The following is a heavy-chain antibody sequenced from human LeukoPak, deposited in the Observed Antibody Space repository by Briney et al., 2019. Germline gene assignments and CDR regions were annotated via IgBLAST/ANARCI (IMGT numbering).Heavy chain of an antibody. Sequence: PSETLSLTCAVYGGSFSDYYWNWIRQPPGKGLEWIGEINHSGSTKYKPSLKSRVTISVDTSKNQFSLKLSSVTAADTAVYYCARAGGYDILTGYYAFDIWGQGTMVTVSS. CDR3: ARAGGYDILTGYYAFDI. CDR2: INHSGST. CDR1: GGSFSDYY. D-gene: IGHD3-9*01. J-gene: IGHJ3*02. V-gene: IGHV4-34*01.